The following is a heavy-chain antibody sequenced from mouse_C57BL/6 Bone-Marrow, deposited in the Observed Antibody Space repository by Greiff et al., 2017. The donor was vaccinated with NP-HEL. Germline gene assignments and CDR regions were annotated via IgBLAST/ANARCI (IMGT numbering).Heavy chain of an antibody. CDR3: AREGLYGYALYYAMDY. CDR1: GYSITSGYY. CDR2: ISYDGSN. D-gene: IGHD2-2*01. Sequence: VQLKESGPGLVKPSQSLSLTCSVTGYSITSGYYWNWIRQFPGNKLEWMGYISYDGSNNYNPSLKNRISITRDTSKNQFFLKLNSVTTEDTATYYCAREGLYGYALYYAMDYWGQGTSVTVSS. J-gene: IGHJ4*01. V-gene: IGHV3-6*01.